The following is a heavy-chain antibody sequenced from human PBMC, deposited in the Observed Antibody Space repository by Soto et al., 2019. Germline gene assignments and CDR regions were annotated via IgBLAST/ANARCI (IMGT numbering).Heavy chain of an antibody. Sequence: QVQLVESGGGVVQPGRSLRLSCAASGFTFSSYSIHWVRQAPGKGLEWVAVISYDGSNKYYGDSVKGRFTISRDNSKNTVYLQMNRLRTEYTALYYCAKGYCSGDCEARGANFDYWGRGTLVSVSS. CDR2: ISYDGSNK. D-gene: IGHD2-15*01. V-gene: IGHV3-30*18. CDR3: AKGYCSGDCEARGANFDY. J-gene: IGHJ4*02. CDR1: GFTFSSYS.